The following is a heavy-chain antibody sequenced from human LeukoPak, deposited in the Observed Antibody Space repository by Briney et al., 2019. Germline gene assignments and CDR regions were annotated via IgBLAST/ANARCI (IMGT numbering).Heavy chain of an antibody. D-gene: IGHD6-13*01. CDR2: IYYSGST. CDR1: GGSISSGDYY. Sequence: PSETLSLTCTVSGGSISSGDYYWSWIRQPPGKGLEWIGYIYYSGSTYYNPSLKSRVTISVDTSKNQFSLKLSSVTAADTAVYYCARDREAAAGLDYGMDVWGQGTTVTVSS. V-gene: IGHV4-30-4*01. CDR3: ARDREAAAGLDYGMDV. J-gene: IGHJ6*02.